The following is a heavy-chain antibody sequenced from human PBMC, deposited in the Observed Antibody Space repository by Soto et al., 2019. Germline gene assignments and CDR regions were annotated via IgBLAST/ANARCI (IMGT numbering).Heavy chain of an antibody. Sequence: EVQLVESGGGLVEPGGSLRLSCAASGFTFTTAWINWVRQAPGKGLEWVGRIKSKIDGGTTDFAAPVKGRFAISRDDSRNMVYFQMNSLEIEDTAVYYCTTDSHFTMKLVRFDYWGLGTLVTLSS. J-gene: IGHJ4*01. CDR3: TTDSHFTMKLVRFDY. CDR1: GFTFTTAW. CDR2: IKSKIDGGTT. V-gene: IGHV3-15*07. D-gene: IGHD3-22*01.